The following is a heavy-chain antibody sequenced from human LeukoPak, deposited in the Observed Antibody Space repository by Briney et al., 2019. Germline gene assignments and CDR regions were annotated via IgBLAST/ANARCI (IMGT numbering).Heavy chain of an antibody. D-gene: IGHD6-13*01. Sequence: SETLSLTFTVSGGSISSYYWSWIRQPPGKGLEWIGYIYYSGSTNYNPSLKSRVTISVDTSKNQLSLKLSSVTAADTAVYYCARIAAAGLFDYWGQGTLVTVSS. J-gene: IGHJ4*02. CDR3: ARIAAAGLFDY. CDR1: GGSISSYY. CDR2: IYYSGST. V-gene: IGHV4-59*08.